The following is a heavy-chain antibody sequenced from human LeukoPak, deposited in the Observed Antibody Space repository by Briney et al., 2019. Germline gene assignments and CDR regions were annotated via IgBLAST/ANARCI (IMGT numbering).Heavy chain of an antibody. CDR3: AKRQTWLQRYYFDY. D-gene: IGHD5-24*01. CDR2: ISGSGGTT. CDR1: GFTFRSYD. Sequence: GGSLRLSCAASGFTFRSYDMSWVRQAPGKGLEWVSVISGSGGTTYYADSVKGRFTISRDNSKNTLYLQMNSLRAEDTAVYYCAKRQTWLQRYYFDYWGQGTLVIVSS. V-gene: IGHV3-23*01. J-gene: IGHJ4*02.